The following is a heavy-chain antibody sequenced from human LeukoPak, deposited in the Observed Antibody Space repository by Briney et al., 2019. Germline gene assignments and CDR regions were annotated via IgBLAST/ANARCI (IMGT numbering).Heavy chain of an antibody. D-gene: IGHD1-26*01. J-gene: IGHJ4*02. Sequence: GGSLRLSCAASGFTFSTFWMGWVRQPPGKGLDWVANINQDEGEIYYADSVRGRFTISRDNAKNSLFLQMNSLRVEDTALYYCARLPVVGATVGFDYWGQGTLVTVSS. V-gene: IGHV3-7*01. CDR1: GFTFSTFW. CDR3: ARLPVVGATVGFDY. CDR2: INQDEGEI.